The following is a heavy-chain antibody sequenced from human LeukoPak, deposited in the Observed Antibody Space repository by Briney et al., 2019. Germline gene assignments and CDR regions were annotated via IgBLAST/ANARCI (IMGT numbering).Heavy chain of an antibody. CDR2: ICGSGGST. CDR3: XXXXXXXGEYYFDQ. D-gene: IGHD4-17*01. Sequence: SGXXXXXYAMSWVRQAPGKGVXWXSAICGSGGSTYYADSVKGRFTISRXXXKTTLFVNMKGLREEDTGVYYXXXXXXXXGEYYFDQWGQGTLVTVSS. J-gene: IGHJ4*02. V-gene: IGHV3-23*01. CDR1: GXXXXXYA.